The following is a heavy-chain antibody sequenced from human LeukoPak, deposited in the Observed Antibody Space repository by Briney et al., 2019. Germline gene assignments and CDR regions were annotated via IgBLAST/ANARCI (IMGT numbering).Heavy chain of an antibody. CDR1: GFTFSSYS. J-gene: IGHJ3*02. CDR2: ISSSSSTI. CDR3: AGYAFDI. V-gene: IGHV3-48*01. Sequence: NPGGSLRLSCAASGFTFSSYSMNWVRQAPGKGLEWVSYISSSSSTIYYADSVKGRFTISRDNAKNSLYLQMNGLRAEDTAVYYCAGYAFDIWAQGTMVTVSS.